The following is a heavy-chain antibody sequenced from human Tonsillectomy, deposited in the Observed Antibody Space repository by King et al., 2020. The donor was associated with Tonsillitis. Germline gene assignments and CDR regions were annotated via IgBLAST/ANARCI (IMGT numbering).Heavy chain of an antibody. D-gene: IGHD1-26*01. Sequence: QLVQSGGGLVQPGGSLRLSCAGSGFTFSSYAMSWVRQAPGKGLEWVSGISGAGGSTSYADSVKGRFTISRDNSKNTLYLQMNSLRAEDTAVYYCAKALYRRPPRGFDPWGQGTLVTVSS. CDR1: GFTFSSYA. V-gene: IGHV3-23*04. CDR3: AKALYRRPPRGFDP. J-gene: IGHJ5*02. CDR2: ISGAGGST.